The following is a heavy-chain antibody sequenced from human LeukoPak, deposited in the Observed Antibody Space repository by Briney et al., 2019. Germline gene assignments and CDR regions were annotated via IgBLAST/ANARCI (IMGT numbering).Heavy chain of an antibody. J-gene: IGHJ4*02. CDR3: ARFFWGDYGDSPGYSH. CDR1: GYTFTGYY. CDR2: INPNSGGST. D-gene: IGHD4-17*01. V-gene: IGHV1-46*01. Sequence: ASVKVSCKASGYTFTGYYMHWVRQAPGQGLEWVGWINPNSGGSTSYAQKFQGRVTMTRDTSTSTVYMELSSLRSEDTAAYYCARFFWGDYGDSPGYSHWGQGTLVTVSS.